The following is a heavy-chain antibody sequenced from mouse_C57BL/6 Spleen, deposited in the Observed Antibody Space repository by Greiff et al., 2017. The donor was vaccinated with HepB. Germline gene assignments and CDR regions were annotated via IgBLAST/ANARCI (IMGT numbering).Heavy chain of an antibody. CDR2: IYPGDGDT. V-gene: IGHV1-82*01. Sequence: SGPELVKPGASVKISCKASGYAFSSSWMNWVKQRPGKGLEWIGRIYPGDGDTNYNGKFKGKATLTADKSSSTAYMQLSSLTSEDSAVYFCARRVPITTVVANYAMDYWGQGTSVTVSS. J-gene: IGHJ4*01. D-gene: IGHD1-1*01. CDR1: GYAFSSSW. CDR3: ARRVPITTVVANYAMDY.